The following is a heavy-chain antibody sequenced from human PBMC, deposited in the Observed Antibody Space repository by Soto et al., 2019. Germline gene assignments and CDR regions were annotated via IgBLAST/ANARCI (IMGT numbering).Heavy chain of an antibody. J-gene: IGHJ3*02. V-gene: IGHV3-43*01. CDR3: AREGMRDFWSGYFPPSI. CDR1: GFTFDDYT. D-gene: IGHD3-3*01. CDR2: ISWDGGSK. Sequence: GGSLRLSCAASGFTFDDYTMHWVRQAPGKGLEWVSLISWDGGSKYYADSVKGRFTISRDNNKNSLYLQMNSLRAEDTAVYYCAREGMRDFWSGYFPPSIWGQGTMVTVSS.